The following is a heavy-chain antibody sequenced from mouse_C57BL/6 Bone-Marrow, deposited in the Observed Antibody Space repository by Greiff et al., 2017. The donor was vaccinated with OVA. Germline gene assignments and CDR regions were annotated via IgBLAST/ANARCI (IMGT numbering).Heavy chain of an antibody. V-gene: IGHV10-1*01. CDR2: IRSKSNNYAT. CDR1: GFSFNTYA. Sequence: EVQLVESGGGLVQPKGSLKLSCAASGFSFNTYAMNWVRQAPGKGLEWVARIRSKSNNYATYYADSVKDRFTISRDDSESMLYLQMNNLKTEDTAMYYCMRKDYGSSYWYFDVWGTGTTVTVSS. CDR3: MRKDYGSSYWYFDV. D-gene: IGHD1-1*01. J-gene: IGHJ1*03.